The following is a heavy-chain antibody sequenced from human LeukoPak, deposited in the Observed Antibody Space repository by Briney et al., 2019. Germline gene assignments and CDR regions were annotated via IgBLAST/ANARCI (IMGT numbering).Heavy chain of an antibody. CDR3: ARDRAAAGIDY. CDR1: GGSFSGYY. Sequence: SETLSLTCAVYGGSFSGYYWSWIRQPPGKGLEWIGEINHSGSTNYNPSLKSRVTISVDTSKNQFSLKLSSVTAADTAVYYCARDRAAAGIDYWGQGTLVTVSS. V-gene: IGHV4-34*01. D-gene: IGHD6-13*01. CDR2: INHSGST. J-gene: IGHJ4*02.